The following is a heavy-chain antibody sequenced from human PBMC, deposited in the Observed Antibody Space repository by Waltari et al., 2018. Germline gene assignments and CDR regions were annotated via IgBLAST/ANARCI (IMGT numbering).Heavy chain of an antibody. D-gene: IGHD3-16*02. CDR3: AKDGPGGYDYIWGSYRHDAFDI. Sequence: EVQLVESGGGLVQPGGSLRLSCAASGFTFSSYAMSWVRQAPGKGLEWVSAIRGSGGRTYYAVSVKGRFTISRDNSKNTLYLQMNSLRAEDTAVYYCAKDGPGGYDYIWGSYRHDAFDIWGQGTMVTVSS. CDR1: GFTFSSYA. J-gene: IGHJ3*02. CDR2: IRGSGGRT. V-gene: IGHV3-23*04.